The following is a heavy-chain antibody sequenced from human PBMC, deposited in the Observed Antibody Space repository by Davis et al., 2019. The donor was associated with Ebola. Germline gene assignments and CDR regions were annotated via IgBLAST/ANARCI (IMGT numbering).Heavy chain of an antibody. CDR2: INTNNGDT. CDR3: ARGVVVSPWYFDL. V-gene: IGHV1-2*04. D-gene: IGHD2-15*01. Sequence: AASVKVSCKASGYTFTAYYIHWVRQAPGHGLEWMWWINTNNGDTSYPQKFQGWVTMARDTSITTAYMELNRLTSDDTAVYYCARGVVVSPWYFDLWGRGTLVTVSS. CDR1: GYTFTAYY. J-gene: IGHJ2*01.